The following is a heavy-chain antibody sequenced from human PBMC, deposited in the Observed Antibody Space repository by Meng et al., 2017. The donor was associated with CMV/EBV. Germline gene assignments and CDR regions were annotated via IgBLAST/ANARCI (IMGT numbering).Heavy chain of an antibody. Sequence: GESLKISCAASGFTFSDYYMSWIRQAPGKGLEWVSVIYSGGSSTYYADSVKGRFTISRDNSKNTLYLQMNSLRAEDTAVYYCAKAILFGVVIDYFDYWGQGTLVTVSS. V-gene: IGHV3-23*03. J-gene: IGHJ4*02. D-gene: IGHD3-3*01. CDR1: GFTFSDYY. CDR3: AKAILFGVVIDYFDY. CDR2: IYSGGSST.